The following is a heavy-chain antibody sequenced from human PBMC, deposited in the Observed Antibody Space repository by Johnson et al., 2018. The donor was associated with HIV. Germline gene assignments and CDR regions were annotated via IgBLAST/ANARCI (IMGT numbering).Heavy chain of an antibody. CDR3: AKDRGSPGPPAAFDI. CDR2: ISYDGSNE. J-gene: IGHJ3*02. CDR1: VFSFSSYG. D-gene: IGHD3-16*01. Sequence: VQLVESGGGVVQPGRSLRLSCAASVFSFSSYGMHWVRQAPGKRLEWVAAISYDGSNEYYADSVKGRFTISRDNSKNTLYLQMNSRRAEDTAVYYCAKDRGSPGPPAAFDIWGQGTMVTVSS. V-gene: IGHV3-30*18.